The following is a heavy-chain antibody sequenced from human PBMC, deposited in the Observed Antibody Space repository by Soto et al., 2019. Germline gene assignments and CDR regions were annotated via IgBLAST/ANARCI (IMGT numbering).Heavy chain of an antibody. Sequence: PGGSLRLSCAASGFTFSSYSMNWVRQAPGKGLEWVSSISSSSSYIYYADSVEGRFTISRDNAKNSLYLQMNSLRAEDTAVYYCARDDYGDFYGMDVWGQGTTVTVSS. CDR1: GFTFSSYS. D-gene: IGHD4-17*01. J-gene: IGHJ6*02. CDR2: ISSSSSYI. CDR3: ARDDYGDFYGMDV. V-gene: IGHV3-21*01.